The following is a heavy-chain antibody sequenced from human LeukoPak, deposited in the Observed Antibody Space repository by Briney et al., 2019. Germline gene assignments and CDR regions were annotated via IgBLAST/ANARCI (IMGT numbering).Heavy chain of an antibody. CDR1: RFDLSAYT. J-gene: IGHJ4*02. D-gene: IGHD3-9*01. V-gene: IGHV3-21*01. Sequence: GGSLRLSCAPSRFDLSAYTMNWVRQAPGKGLEWVSSISSSSVYIFYADSLKGRFTISRDNAKNSLYLQMNSLRDEDTAVYYCARGQRYFDWLSEPFDYWGQGTLVTVSS. CDR2: ISSSSVYI. CDR3: ARGQRYFDWLSEPFDY.